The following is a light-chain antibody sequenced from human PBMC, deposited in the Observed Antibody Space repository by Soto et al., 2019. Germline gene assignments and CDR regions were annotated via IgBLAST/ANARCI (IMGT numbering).Light chain of an antibody. CDR2: GAS. CDR1: QSVSSN. J-gene: IGKJ1*01. Sequence: EIVMTQSPATLSVSPGERATLSCRASQSVSSNLAWYQQKPGQAPRLLIYGASTRATGIPARFSGSGSGTEFTLTISSLQSEDFAVYYCQQYNNWPPWTVRQGPKQEIK. V-gene: IGKV3-15*01. CDR3: QQYNNWPPWT.